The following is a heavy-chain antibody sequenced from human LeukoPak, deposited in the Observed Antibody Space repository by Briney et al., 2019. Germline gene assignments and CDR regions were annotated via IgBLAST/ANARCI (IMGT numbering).Heavy chain of an antibody. V-gene: IGHV3-23*01. D-gene: IGHD5-12*01. CDR2: ISGSGGST. J-gene: IGHJ4*02. CDR1: GFTFSSYA. Sequence: GGSLRLSCAAPGFTFSSYAMSWVRQAPGKGLEWVSAISGSGGSTYHADSVKGRFTISRDNSKNTLYLQMNSLRAEDTAVYYCAKYGGYEGLDYFDYWGQGTLVTVSS. CDR3: AKYGGYEGLDYFDY.